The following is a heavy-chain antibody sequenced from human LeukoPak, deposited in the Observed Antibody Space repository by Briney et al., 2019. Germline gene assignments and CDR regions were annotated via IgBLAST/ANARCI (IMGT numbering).Heavy chain of an antibody. Sequence: GGSLRLFCAASGFSFSNYWMTWVRQVPGEGLEWVANINQDGIEKYYVDSVKGRFTISRDNAKNSLFLQMNSLRGEDTAVYYCTRDRSRAEDDWGQGTLVTVSS. CDR1: GFSFSNYW. CDR2: INQDGIEK. V-gene: IGHV3-7*01. CDR3: TRDRSRAEDD. J-gene: IGHJ4*02. D-gene: IGHD1-14*01.